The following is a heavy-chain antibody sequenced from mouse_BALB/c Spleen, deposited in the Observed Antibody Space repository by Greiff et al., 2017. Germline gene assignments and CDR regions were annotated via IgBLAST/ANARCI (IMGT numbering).Heavy chain of an antibody. CDR2: IWSGGST. D-gene: IGHD1-1*01. CDR1: GFSFTSYG. CDR3: ARNAYGSSPYDFDY. J-gene: IGHJ2*01. V-gene: IGHV2-2*02. Sequence: VQLQQSGPGLVQPSQSLSITCTVSGFSFTSYGVHWVRQSPGKGLEWLGVIWSGGSTDYNAAFISRLSISKDNSKSQVFFKMNSLQANDTAIYYCARNAYGSSPYDFDYWGQGTTLTVSS.